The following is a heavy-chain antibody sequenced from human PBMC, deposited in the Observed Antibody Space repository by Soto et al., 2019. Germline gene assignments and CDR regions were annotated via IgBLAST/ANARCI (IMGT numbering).Heavy chain of an antibody. Sequence: GESLKISCQASGYSFTTYWIAWVRQTPGRGLEWMGIIYPGDSEIKYSPSFDGQVTFSVDKSTSTAYLQWIGLKTSDTGMYYCAGLYCSSTSCCQPDNWFDPWGQGTLVTVSS. J-gene: IGHJ5*02. V-gene: IGHV5-51*01. CDR1: GYSFTTYW. CDR3: AGLYCSSTSCCQPDNWFDP. CDR2: IYPGDSEI. D-gene: IGHD2-2*01.